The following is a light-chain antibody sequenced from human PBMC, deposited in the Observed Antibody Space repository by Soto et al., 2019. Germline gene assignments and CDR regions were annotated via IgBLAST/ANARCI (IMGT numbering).Light chain of an antibody. CDR3: HQYSSYSWT. J-gene: IGKJ1*01. V-gene: IGKV3-15*01. CDR2: GAS. Sequence: EIVMTQSPATLSVSPGERATLSCRASQRISSNLAWYQHKPGQAPRLLIFGASTRATGIPARFSGSGSETEFTLTISSLQPDDFATYYCHQYSSYSWTFGQGTKVDIK. CDR1: QRISSN.